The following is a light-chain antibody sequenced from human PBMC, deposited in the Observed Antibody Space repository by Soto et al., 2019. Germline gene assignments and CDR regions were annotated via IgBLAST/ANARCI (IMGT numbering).Light chain of an antibody. CDR3: QQYGSSPET. Sequence: EIVLTQSPGTLSLSPGERATLSCRASQSVSSSYLAWYQQKPGQAPRLLIYGASYRATGIPDRFSDSGSGTDFTLTITRLEPEDFAVYYCQQYGSSPETFGQGTKVEIK. J-gene: IGKJ1*01. V-gene: IGKV3-20*01. CDR1: QSVSSSY. CDR2: GAS.